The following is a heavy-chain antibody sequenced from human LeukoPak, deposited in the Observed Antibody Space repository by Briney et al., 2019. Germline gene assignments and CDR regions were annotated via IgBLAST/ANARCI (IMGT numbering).Heavy chain of an antibody. CDR3: ARDRLDYYYGSSFLDY. CDR1: GGTFSSYA. V-gene: IGHV1-69*05. J-gene: IGHJ4*02. D-gene: IGHD3-10*01. CDR2: IIPIFGTA. Sequence: SVKVSCKASGGTFSSYAISWVRQAPGQGLEWMGRIIPIFGTANYAQKFQGRVTITTDESTSTAYMELRSLRSDDTAVYYCARDRLDYYYGSSFLDYWGQGTLVTVSS.